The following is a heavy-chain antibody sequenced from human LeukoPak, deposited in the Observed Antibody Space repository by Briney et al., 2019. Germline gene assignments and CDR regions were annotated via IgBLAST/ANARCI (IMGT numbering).Heavy chain of an antibody. Sequence: GASVKVSCKASGYTFTSYDINWVRQATGQGLEGRGGMNPNSGNTGYAQKFQGRVTMTRNTSISTAYMELSSLRSEDTAVYYCATLSGGSGWYNGFDPWGQGTLVTVSS. CDR2: MNPNSGNT. D-gene: IGHD6-19*01. CDR3: ATLSGGSGWYNGFDP. V-gene: IGHV1-8*01. J-gene: IGHJ5*02. CDR1: GYTFTSYD.